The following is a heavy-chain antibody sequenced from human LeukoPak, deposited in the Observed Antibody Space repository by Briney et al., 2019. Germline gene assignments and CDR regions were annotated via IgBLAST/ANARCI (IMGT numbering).Heavy chain of an antibody. D-gene: IGHD3-16*02. Sequence: SETLSLTCTVSGGSISSYYWSWIRQPAGKGLEWIGRIYTSGSTNYNPSLKSRVTISVDTSKNQFSLKLSSVTAADTAVYYCARGGRITFGGVIVPFDYWGQGTLVTVSS. CDR3: ARGGRITFGGVIVPFDY. V-gene: IGHV4-4*07. CDR2: IYTSGST. CDR1: GGSISSYY. J-gene: IGHJ4*02.